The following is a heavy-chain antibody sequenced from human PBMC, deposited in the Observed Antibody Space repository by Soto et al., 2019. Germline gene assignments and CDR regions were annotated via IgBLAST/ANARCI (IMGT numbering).Heavy chain of an antibody. CDR3: AREMRYCSSTSCYGGYYYYYYMDV. Sequence: SETLSLTCAVYGGSFSGYYWSWIRQPPGKGLEWIGEINHSGSTNYNPSLKSRVTISVDTSKNQFSLKLSSVTAADTAVYYCAREMRYCSSTSCYGGYYYYYYMDVWGKGTTVT. J-gene: IGHJ6*03. D-gene: IGHD2-2*01. V-gene: IGHV4-34*01. CDR1: GGSFSGYY. CDR2: INHSGST.